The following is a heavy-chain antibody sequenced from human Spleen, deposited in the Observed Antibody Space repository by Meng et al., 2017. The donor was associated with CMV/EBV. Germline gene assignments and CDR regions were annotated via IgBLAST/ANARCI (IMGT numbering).Heavy chain of an antibody. CDR2: ITGRGDGT. Sequence: SGFNFNNYAMSWVRQSPGKGLEWVSSITGRGDGTYYADSVKGRFTISRDNSKNTLYLQMSTLRVEDTAVYYCATRRVISAWYFLDYWGQGSLVTVSS. CDR3: ATRRVISAWYFLDY. V-gene: IGHV3-23*01. D-gene: IGHD6-19*01. J-gene: IGHJ4*02. CDR1: GFNFNNYA.